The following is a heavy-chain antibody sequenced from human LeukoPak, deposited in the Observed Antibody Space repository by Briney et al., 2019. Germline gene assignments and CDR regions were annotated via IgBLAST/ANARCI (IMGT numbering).Heavy chain of an antibody. J-gene: IGHJ4*02. CDR1: GYTFTGYW. V-gene: IGHV5-51*01. Sequence: GESLKISCKGSGYTFTGYWIGWVRQMPGKGLEWMGVIYPGDSDTRYSPSFQGQVTISADKSINTAYLQWSSLKAPGTAMYYCARARVAVSRYYFDYWGQGTLVTVSS. CDR3: ARARVAVSRYYFDY. D-gene: IGHD6-19*01. CDR2: IYPGDSDT.